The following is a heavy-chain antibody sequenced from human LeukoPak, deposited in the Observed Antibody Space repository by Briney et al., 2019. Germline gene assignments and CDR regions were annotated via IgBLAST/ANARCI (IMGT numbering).Heavy chain of an antibody. D-gene: IGHD3-22*01. CDR1: GYTFTSYG. Sequence: ASVKVSCKASGYTFTSYGISWVRQAPGQGLEWMGWISAYNGNTNYAQKLQGRVTMTTDTSTSTAYMELRSLRSDDTAVYYCARENNYYDSSGYHNWGQGTLVTVSS. V-gene: IGHV1-18*01. CDR3: ARENNYYDSSGYHN. J-gene: IGHJ4*02. CDR2: ISAYNGNT.